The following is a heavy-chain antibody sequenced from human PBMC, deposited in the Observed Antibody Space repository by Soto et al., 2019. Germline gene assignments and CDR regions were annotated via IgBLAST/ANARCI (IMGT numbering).Heavy chain of an antibody. J-gene: IGHJ4*02. CDR2: ISNNGGST. CDR3: AKDLDYDFWSGYVFDY. V-gene: IGHV3-23*01. CDR1: GFTFSTYA. D-gene: IGHD3-3*01. Sequence: GGSLRLSCAASGFTFSTYAMAWIRQAPGKGLEWVSGISNNGGSTYYADSVKGRFTISRDNSKNTLYLQMNSLRAEDTAVYYCAKDLDYDFWSGYVFDYWGQGTLVTVSS.